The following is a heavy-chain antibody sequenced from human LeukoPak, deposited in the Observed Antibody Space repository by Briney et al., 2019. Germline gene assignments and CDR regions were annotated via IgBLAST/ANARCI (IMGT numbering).Heavy chain of an antibody. CDR3: ARDHPGGSSGRYRDFDY. Sequence: SVKVSCKASGGTFSSYAISWVRQAPGQGLEWMGGIIPIFGTANYAQKFQGRVTITADESTSTAYMELSSLRSEDTAVYYCARDHPGGSSGRYRDFDYWGQGTLVTVSS. CDR1: GGTFSSYA. CDR2: IIPIFGTA. J-gene: IGHJ4*02. D-gene: IGHD1-26*01. V-gene: IGHV1-69*01.